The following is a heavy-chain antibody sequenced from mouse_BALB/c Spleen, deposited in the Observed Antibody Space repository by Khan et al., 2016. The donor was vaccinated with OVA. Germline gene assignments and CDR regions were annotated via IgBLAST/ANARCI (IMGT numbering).Heavy chain of an antibody. CDR2: ISYSGNT. J-gene: IGHJ2*01. D-gene: IGHD2-10*02. V-gene: IGHV3-2*02. Sequence: EVQLQESGPGLVKPSQSLSLTCTVTGYSITSDYAWNWIRQFPGNRLEWMGFISYSGNTNYNPSLKSRISVTRDTSKNQFFLQLNSVTTEYTATYYCARMYGGDFDYWGQGTTLTVSS. CDR1: GYSITSDYA. CDR3: ARMYGGDFDY.